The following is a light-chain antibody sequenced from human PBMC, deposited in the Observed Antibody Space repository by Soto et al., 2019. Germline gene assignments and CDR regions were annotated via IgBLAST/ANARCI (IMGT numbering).Light chain of an antibody. V-gene: IGKV1-5*01. CDR2: DVS. CDR3: QQKRA. Sequence: DIQMTQSPSTLSASVGDRVTITCRASQSFSSELAWYQQKPGKAPTLLISDVSNLQSGIPSRFSGSGSGTEFTLSISRLQPDDFGTYYCQQKRAFGQGTKVEIK. J-gene: IGKJ1*01. CDR1: QSFSSE.